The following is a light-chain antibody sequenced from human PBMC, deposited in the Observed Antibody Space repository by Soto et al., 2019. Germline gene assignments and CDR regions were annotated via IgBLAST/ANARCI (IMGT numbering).Light chain of an antibody. V-gene: IGKV1-5*03. CDR3: QQYSTLFT. CDR2: KAS. CDR1: QSISSW. Sequence: DIQMTQSPSILSASVGDRVTITCRASQSISSWLAWYQQKPGKAPKLLIYKASNLESGVPSRFSGSGSGTEFTLTISSLQPDDFATYYCQQYSTLFTFGQGTKLEIK. J-gene: IGKJ2*01.